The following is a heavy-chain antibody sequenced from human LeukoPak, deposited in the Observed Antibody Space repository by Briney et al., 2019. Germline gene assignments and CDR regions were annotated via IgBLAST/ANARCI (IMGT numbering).Heavy chain of an antibody. CDR1: GFTISSSY. Sequence: GGSLRLSCAASGFTISSSYMTWVRQAPGKGLEWVSVIYSGGRTYYADSVKGRFTISRDSFKNTLYLQMNSLRAEDTAVYYCAREFYDSSGYEINWFDPWGQGTLVTVSS. V-gene: IGHV3-66*01. CDR3: AREFYDSSGYEINWFDP. CDR2: IYSGGRT. D-gene: IGHD3-22*01. J-gene: IGHJ5*02.